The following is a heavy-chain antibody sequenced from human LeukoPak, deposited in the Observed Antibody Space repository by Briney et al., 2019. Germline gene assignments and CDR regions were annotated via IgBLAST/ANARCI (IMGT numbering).Heavy chain of an antibody. J-gene: IGHJ4*02. V-gene: IGHV4-39*01. Sequence: SETLSLTCTVSGGSISSSSYYWGWIRQPPGKGMEWIGSIYYSGSTYYNPSLKSRVTISVDTSKNQFSLKLSSVTAADTAVYYCARHRDFWSGYAYFDYWGQGTLVTVSS. CDR3: ARHRDFWSGYAYFDY. CDR1: GGSISSSSYY. CDR2: IYYSGST. D-gene: IGHD3-3*01.